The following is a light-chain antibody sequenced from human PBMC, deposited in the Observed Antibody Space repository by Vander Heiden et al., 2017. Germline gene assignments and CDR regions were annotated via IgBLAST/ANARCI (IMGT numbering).Light chain of an antibody. Sequence: EIVMTQSPGTLSMSPGESATLSCRASQSVSNNLAWYQQKPGQAPRLLMFGASSRATGIPGRFSGSGSGTDFTLTISSLQSEDIAVYYFQQDYTSQTFGQGTKLEIK. CDR3: QQDYTSQT. CDR1: QSVSNN. V-gene: IGKV3-15*01. J-gene: IGKJ2*01. CDR2: GAS.